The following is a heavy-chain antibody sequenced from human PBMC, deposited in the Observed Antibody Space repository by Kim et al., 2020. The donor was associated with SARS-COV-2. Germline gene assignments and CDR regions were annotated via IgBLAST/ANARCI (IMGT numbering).Heavy chain of an antibody. V-gene: IGHV1-3*01. CDR3: AREGSGSYNWLDP. D-gene: IGHD3-10*01. J-gene: IGHJ5*02. Sequence: YAQNVQGRITVTTDTSANMLYMDLSSLRSEDTAVYYCAREGSGSYNWLDPWGQGTLVTVSS.